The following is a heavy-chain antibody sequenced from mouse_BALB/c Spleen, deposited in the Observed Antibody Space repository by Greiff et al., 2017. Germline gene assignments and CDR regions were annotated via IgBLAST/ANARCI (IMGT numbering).Heavy chain of an antibody. CDR1: GFTFSSFG. D-gene: IGHD1-3*01. J-gene: IGHJ4*01. CDR2: ISSGSSTI. CDR3: ARDNAYAMDC. V-gene: IGHV5-17*02. Sequence: DVQLVESGGGLVPPGGSRTLSCAASGFTFSSFGMHWVRQAPEKGLEWVAYISSGSSTIYYADAVKGRCTISRDNPKNTRFLQMTSLRSEDTAMYYCARDNAYAMDCWGQGTSVSVSS.